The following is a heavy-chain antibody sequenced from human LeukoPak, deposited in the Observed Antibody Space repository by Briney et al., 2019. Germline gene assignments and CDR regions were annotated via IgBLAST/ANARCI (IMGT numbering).Heavy chain of an antibody. CDR2: INPNSGGT. D-gene: IGHD6-19*01. CDR1: GYTLTGYY. Sequence: ASVKVSCKASGYTLTGYYMHWVRQAPGQGLEWMGWINPNSGGTNYAQKFQGRVTMTRDTSISTAYMELSRLRSDDTAVYYCARDARIAVAGGEFDYWGQGTLVTVSS. J-gene: IGHJ4*02. V-gene: IGHV1-2*02. CDR3: ARDARIAVAGGEFDY.